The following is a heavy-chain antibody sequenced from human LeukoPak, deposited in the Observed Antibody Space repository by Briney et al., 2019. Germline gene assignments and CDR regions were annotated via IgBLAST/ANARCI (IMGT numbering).Heavy chain of an antibody. J-gene: IGHJ4*02. CDR2: ISGSGGST. V-gene: IGHV3-23*01. CDR3: AKEGNGDYYFDY. Sequence: GGSLRLSCAASGFTFSSYAMSWVRQAPGKGLEWASAISGSGGSTYYADAVKGRFTISRDNSKNTLYLQMNSLRAEDTAVYYCAKEGNGDYYFDYWGQGTLVTVSS. CDR1: GFTFSSYA. D-gene: IGHD4-17*01.